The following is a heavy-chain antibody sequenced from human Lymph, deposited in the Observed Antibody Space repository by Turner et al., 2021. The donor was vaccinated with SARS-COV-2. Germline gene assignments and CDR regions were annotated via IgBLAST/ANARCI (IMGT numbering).Heavy chain of an antibody. CDR1: GFTFSTSG. J-gene: IGHJ6*02. V-gene: IGHV3-30*18. Sequence: QVQLVESGGGVVQPGRSLRLSCAASGFTFSTSGMHWVRQAPGKGLEWVAVISYDGSNKYYADSVKGRFTISRDNSKNTLHLQMNSLRAEDTAVYYCAKEGEWEFYGGGLDVWGQGTTVTVSS. CDR2: ISYDGSNK. CDR3: AKEGEWEFYGGGLDV. D-gene: IGHD1-26*01.